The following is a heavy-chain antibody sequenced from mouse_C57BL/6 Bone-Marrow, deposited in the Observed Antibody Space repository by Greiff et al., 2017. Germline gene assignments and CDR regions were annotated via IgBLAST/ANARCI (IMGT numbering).Heavy chain of an antibody. CDR1: GYTFTSYW. V-gene: IGHV1-64*01. Sequence: QVQLQQPGAELVKPGASVKLSCKASGYTFTSYWMHWVKQRPGQGLEWIGMIQPNSGSTNYNEKFKSKATLTVDKSSSTAYMQLSSLTSEDSAVYYCASYDYFYYYAMDYWGQGTSVTVSS. J-gene: IGHJ4*01. D-gene: IGHD2-4*01. CDR2: IQPNSGST. CDR3: ASYDYFYYYAMDY.